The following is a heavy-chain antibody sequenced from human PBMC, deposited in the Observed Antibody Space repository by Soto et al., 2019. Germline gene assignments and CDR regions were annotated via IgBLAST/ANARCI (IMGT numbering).Heavy chain of an antibody. Sequence: QVQMVESGGGVVQPGRSLRLSCAASGFTFSNYGMHWVRQAPGKGLEWVAFISHEGSKKYYEDSVKGRFTISRDNSKNTLYLQVDSLRIEDTAVYYCAKAGGLGGLEYWGQGTLVAVSS. J-gene: IGHJ4*02. CDR3: AKAGGLGGLEY. CDR2: ISHEGSKK. D-gene: IGHD7-27*01. CDR1: GFTFSNYG. V-gene: IGHV3-30*18.